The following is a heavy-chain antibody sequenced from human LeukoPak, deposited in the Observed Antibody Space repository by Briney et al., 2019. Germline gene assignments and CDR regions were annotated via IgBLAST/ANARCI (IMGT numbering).Heavy chain of an antibody. CDR3: ARDRGSGEYYNWFDP. D-gene: IGHD2/OR15-2a*01. V-gene: IGHV1-24*01. CDR1: GYTLNESP. J-gene: IGHJ5*02. CDR2: FDPEDAET. Sequence: ASVKVSCKVSGYTLNESPIHWVRQTPGRGLEWMGGFDPEDAETIYAQKFQGRVTITADKSTSTAYMELSSLRSEDTAVYYCARDRGSGEYYNWFDPWGQGTLVTVSS.